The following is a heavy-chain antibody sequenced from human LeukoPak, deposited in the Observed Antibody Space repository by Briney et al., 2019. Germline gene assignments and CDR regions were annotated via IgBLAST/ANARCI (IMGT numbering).Heavy chain of an antibody. CDR1: GFTFSNYG. CDR3: ARDRARGSYGDFPVDY. V-gene: IGHV3-33*08. J-gene: IGHJ4*02. Sequence: GGSLRLSCAASGFTFSNYGMHWVRQAPGKGLEWVAVIWYDGSNKYYADSVKGRFTISRDNSKNTLYLQMNSLRAEDTAVYYCARDRARGSYGDFPVDYWGQGTLVTVSS. D-gene: IGHD4-17*01. CDR2: IWYDGSNK.